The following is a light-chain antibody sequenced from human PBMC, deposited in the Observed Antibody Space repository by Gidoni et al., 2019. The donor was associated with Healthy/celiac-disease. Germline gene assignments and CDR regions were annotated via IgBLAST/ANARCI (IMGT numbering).Light chain of an antibody. CDR3: AAWDDSLNGVV. Sequence: QSVLTQPPSASGTPGQRVTIPCSGSSSNIGSNTVNWYQQLQGTAPKLLIYSNNQRPSGVPDRFSGSKSGTSASLASSGLQSEDEADYYCAAWDDSLNGVVFGGGTKLTVL. V-gene: IGLV1-44*01. CDR1: SSNIGSNT. CDR2: SNN. J-gene: IGLJ2*01.